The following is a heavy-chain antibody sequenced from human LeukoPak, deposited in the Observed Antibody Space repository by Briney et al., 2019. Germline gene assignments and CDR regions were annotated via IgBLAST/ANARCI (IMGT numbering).Heavy chain of an antibody. CDR2: INHSGST. V-gene: IGHV4-34*01. CDR3: ARHKVGDYYNPSDY. D-gene: IGHD4-17*01. J-gene: IGHJ4*02. Sequence: SESLSLTCAVYGGSFSGYYWSWIRQPPGKGLKWIGEINHSGSTNYNPSLKSRVTISVDTSKNQFSLKLSSVTAADTAVYYCARHKVGDYYNPSDYWGQGTLVTVSS. CDR1: GGSFSGYY.